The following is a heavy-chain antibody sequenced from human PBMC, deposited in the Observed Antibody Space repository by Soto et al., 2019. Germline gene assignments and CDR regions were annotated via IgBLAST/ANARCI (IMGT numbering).Heavy chain of an antibody. Sequence: SETLSLTCAVSGGSIDSGAYSLSWIRQPPGKGLEWIGYVTHTGTAYSIPSLNGRLTLSVDSSQTQFSLKLTSVTAADSAVYYCARIHWTQSSLDYWGRGILVTVSS. CDR2: VTHTGTA. J-gene: IGHJ4*02. CDR1: GGSIDSGAYS. CDR3: ARIHWTQSSLDY. V-gene: IGHV4-30-2*01. D-gene: IGHD6-19*01.